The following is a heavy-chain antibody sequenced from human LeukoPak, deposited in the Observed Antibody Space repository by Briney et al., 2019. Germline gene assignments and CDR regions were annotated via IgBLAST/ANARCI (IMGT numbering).Heavy chain of an antibody. V-gene: IGHV1-69*13. CDR1: GGTFSSYA. CDR2: IIPIFGTA. CDR3: ARDLKMGYSSGRYSWGTGSSNDY. D-gene: IGHD6-19*01. Sequence: ASVKVSCKASGGTFSSYAISWVRQAPGQGLEWMGGIIPIFGTANYAQKFQGRVTITADESTSTAYMELSSLRSEDTAVYYCARDLKMGYSSGRYSWGTGSSNDYWGQGTLVTVSS. J-gene: IGHJ4*02.